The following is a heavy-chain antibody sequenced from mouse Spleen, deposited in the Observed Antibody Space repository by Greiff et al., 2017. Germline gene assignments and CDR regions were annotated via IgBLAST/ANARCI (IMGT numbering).Heavy chain of an antibody. J-gene: IGHJ4*01. CDR3: ARGLGRYAMDY. V-gene: IGHV5-17*01. Sequence: EVQGVESGGGLVKPGGSLKLSCAASGFPFSDYGMHWVRQAPEKGLEWVAYISSGSSTIYYADTVKGRFTISRDNAKNTLFLQMTSLRSEDTAMYYCARGLGRYAMDYWGQGTSVTVSS. D-gene: IGHD4-1*01. CDR2: ISSGSSTI. CDR1: GFPFSDYG.